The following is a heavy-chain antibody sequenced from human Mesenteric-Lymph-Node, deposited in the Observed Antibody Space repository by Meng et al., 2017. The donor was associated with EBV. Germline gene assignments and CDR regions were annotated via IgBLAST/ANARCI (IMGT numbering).Heavy chain of an antibody. V-gene: IGHV4-30-2*01. CDR1: GGSISNDGYS. J-gene: IGHJ5*02. CDR3: ARASVYGDYDNWFDP. Sequence: LQLQESGSGLVKPSQTLSLTCAVSGGSISNDGYSWSWIRQPPGKGLEWIGYIYHSGSTYSNPSLKSRVTISVDRSKNQFSLKLNSVTAADTAVYYCARASVYGDYDNWFDPWGQGTLVTVSS. D-gene: IGHD4-17*01. CDR2: IYHSGST.